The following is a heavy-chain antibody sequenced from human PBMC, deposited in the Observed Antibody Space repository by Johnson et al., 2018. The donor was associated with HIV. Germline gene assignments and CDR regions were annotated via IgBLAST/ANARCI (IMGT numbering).Heavy chain of an antibody. J-gene: IGHJ3*02. CDR2: ISSSGSTI. CDR1: GFTFDDYG. V-gene: IGHV3-11*04. CDR3: AKDLRQGLVNDVFDI. Sequence: QVQLVESGGGVVQPVRSLRLSCAASGFTFDDYGMSWVRQAPGKGLEWVSGISSSGSTIYYADSVKGRFTISRYNAKNSLYLQMNSLRAEDPAVYYCAKDLRQGLVNDVFDIWGQGTVVTVSS.